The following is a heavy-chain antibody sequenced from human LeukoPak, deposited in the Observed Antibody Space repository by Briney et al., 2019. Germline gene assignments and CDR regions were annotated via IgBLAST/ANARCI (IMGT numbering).Heavy chain of an antibody. Sequence: ASVKVSCKASGYTFTSYYMHWVRQAPGQGLEWMGIINPSGGSTSYAQKFQGRVTMTRDTSTGTVYMELSSLRSEDTAVYYCARLRCCSSTSCYPGPHDAFDIWGQGTMVTVSS. V-gene: IGHV1-46*03. CDR1: GYTFTSYY. CDR3: ARLRCCSSTSCYPGPHDAFDI. D-gene: IGHD2-2*01. J-gene: IGHJ3*02. CDR2: INPSGGST.